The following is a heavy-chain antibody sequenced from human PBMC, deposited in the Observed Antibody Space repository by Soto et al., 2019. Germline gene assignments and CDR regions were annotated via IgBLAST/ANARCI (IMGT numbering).Heavy chain of an antibody. V-gene: IGHV6-1*01. D-gene: IGHD5-12*01. J-gene: IGHJ4*02. CDR1: GDSVSNNRAA. Sequence: SLTLSLTCAISGDSVSNNRAAWNWMRKSPSRGLEWLGRTYYRSKWNNDYAVSVKSRISISPDPSKNQFSLQLNSVTPEDTAVYYCVRVSVATGGYFDYWGQGTPVTVSS. CDR2: TYYRSKWNN. CDR3: VRVSVATGGYFDY.